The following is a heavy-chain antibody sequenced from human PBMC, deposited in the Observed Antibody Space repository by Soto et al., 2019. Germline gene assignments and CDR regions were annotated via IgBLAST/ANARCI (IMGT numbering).Heavy chain of an antibody. Sequence: QITLKESGPTLVKPTQTLTLTCTFSGFSLSTTAEGVGWVRQPPGKALEWLGLVYWNDEKRNSPSLKTRLAITKDATKNQVVLTMTNMDPADTATYYCGRWGYSNGWSDYWGQGTLVTVSS. D-gene: IGHD6-19*01. J-gene: IGHJ4*02. CDR3: GRWGYSNGWSDY. V-gene: IGHV2-5*01. CDR2: VYWNDEK. CDR1: GFSLSTTAEG.